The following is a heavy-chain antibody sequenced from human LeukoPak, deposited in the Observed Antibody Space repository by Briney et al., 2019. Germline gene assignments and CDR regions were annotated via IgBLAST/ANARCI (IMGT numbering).Heavy chain of an antibody. D-gene: IGHD1-14*01. CDR3: ASTPTVYYYYMDV. Sequence: SETLSLTCAVSGYSISSGYYWGWIRQPAGKVLEWIGSIYHSGNTYYNPSLKSRVAISVDTSKNQFSLKLSSVTAADTAMYYCASTPTVYYYYMDVWGKGTTVTVSS. J-gene: IGHJ6*03. CDR2: IYHSGNT. V-gene: IGHV4-38-2*01. CDR1: GYSISSGYY.